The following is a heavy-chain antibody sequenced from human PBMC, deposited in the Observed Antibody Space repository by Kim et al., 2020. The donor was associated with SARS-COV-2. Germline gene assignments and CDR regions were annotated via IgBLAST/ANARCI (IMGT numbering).Heavy chain of an antibody. Sequence: GGSLRLSCAASGFTFDDYTMHWVRQAPGKGLEWVSLISWDGGSTYYADSVKGRFTISRDNSKNSLYLQMNSLRTEDTALYYCAKDIWDSSGWYRPMDFDYWGQGTLVTVSS. D-gene: IGHD6-19*01. CDR3: AKDIWDSSGWYRPMDFDY. V-gene: IGHV3-43*01. CDR1: GFTFDDYT. CDR2: ISWDGGST. J-gene: IGHJ4*02.